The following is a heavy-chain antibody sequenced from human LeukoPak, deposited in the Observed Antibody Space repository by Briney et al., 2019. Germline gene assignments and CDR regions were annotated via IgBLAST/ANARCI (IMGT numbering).Heavy chain of an antibody. V-gene: IGHV3-11*04. J-gene: IGHJ5*02. CDR3: ARLGRYCSSGSCFVGH. CDR2: ISSSGTTI. Sequence: GGSLRLSCAASGFTFSDYYMSWIRQAPGKGLEWVSYISSSGTTIYYADSVKGRFTISRDSAKNSLYLQMNSLRAEDTAVYFCARLGRYCSSGSCFVGHWGQGTLVTVSS. CDR1: GFTFSDYY. D-gene: IGHD2-15*01.